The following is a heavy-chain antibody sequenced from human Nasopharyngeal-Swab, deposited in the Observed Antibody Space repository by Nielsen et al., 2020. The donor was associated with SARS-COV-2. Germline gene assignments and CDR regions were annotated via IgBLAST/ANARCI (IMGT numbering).Heavy chain of an antibody. CDR1: GITVNNAW. CDR2: IKRKVDGGAT. D-gene: IGHD2-15*01. V-gene: IGHV3-15*07. Sequence: GESLKISCAVSGITVNNAWMNWVRQAPGKGLEWVGRIKRKVDGGATDYAAHVRGRFTISRDDSKNTLSLQMNSLKTEDTAVYFCTVVDPDFSGIYGDFDYWGPGTLVTVSS. CDR3: TVVDPDFSGIYGDFDY. J-gene: IGHJ4*02.